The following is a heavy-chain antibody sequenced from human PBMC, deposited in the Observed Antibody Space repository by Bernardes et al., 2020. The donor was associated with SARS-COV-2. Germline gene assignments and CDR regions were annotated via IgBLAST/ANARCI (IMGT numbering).Heavy chain of an antibody. CDR1: GGSISSGGYY. CDR2: IYYSGST. Sequence: SETLSLTCTVSGGSISSGGYYWSWIRQHPGKGLECIGYIYYSGSTYYNPSLKSRVTISVDTSKNQFSLKLSSVTAADTAVYYCARGSFGELYYPLDYWGQGTLVTVSS. J-gene: IGHJ4*02. D-gene: IGHD3-10*01. CDR3: ARGSFGELYYPLDY. V-gene: IGHV4-31*03.